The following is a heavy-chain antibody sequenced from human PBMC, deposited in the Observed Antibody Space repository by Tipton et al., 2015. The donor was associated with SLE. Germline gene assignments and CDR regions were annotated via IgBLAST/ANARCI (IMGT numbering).Heavy chain of an antibody. D-gene: IGHD5-12*01. Sequence: TLSLTCAVYGGSFSGYYWSWIRQPPGKGLEWIGEINHSGSTNYNPSLKSRVTISVDTAKNQFSLKLSSVTAADTAVYYWARKGVATMRYWGQGILVTVSS. CDR2: INHSGST. J-gene: IGHJ4*02. CDR1: GGSFSGYY. CDR3: ARKGVATMRY. V-gene: IGHV4-34*01.